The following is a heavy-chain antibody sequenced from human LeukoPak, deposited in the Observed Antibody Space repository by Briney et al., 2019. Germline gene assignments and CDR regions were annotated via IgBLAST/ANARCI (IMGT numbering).Heavy chain of an antibody. J-gene: IGHJ4*02. D-gene: IGHD6-19*01. CDR1: GFTFSSYS. Sequence: GGSLRLSCAASGFTFSSYSMNWVRQAPGKGLEWVSYISSSSSSTIYYADSVTGRFTISRDNAKNSLYLQMNSLRAEDTAVYYCASWGTSGWYHYWGQGTLVTVSS. V-gene: IGHV3-48*01. CDR2: ISSSSSSTI. CDR3: ASWGTSGWYHY.